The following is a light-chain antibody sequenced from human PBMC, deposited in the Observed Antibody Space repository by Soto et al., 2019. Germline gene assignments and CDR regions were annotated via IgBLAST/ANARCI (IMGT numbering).Light chain of an antibody. CDR3: CSYAGSYVV. CDR2: EGS. Sequence: QSVLTQPASVYGSPEQSITISCNGTSSDVGSYNLVSWYQQHPGKAPKLMIYEGSKRPSGVSNRFSGSKSGNTASLTISGLQAEDEADYYCCSYAGSYVVFGGGTQLTVL. CDR1: SSDVGSYNL. J-gene: IGLJ2*01. V-gene: IGLV2-23*01.